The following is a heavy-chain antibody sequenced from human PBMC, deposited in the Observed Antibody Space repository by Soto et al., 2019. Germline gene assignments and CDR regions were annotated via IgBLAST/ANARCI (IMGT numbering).Heavy chain of an antibody. CDR2: ISAYNGNT. CDR3: ARGEQQLVLGAFDI. V-gene: IGHV1-18*01. CDR1: GGTFSSYA. Sequence: GASVKVSCKASGGTFSSYAISWVRQAPGQGLEWMGWISAYNGNTNYAQKLQGRVTMTTDKSTSTAYMELRSLRSDDTAVYYCARGEQQLVLGAFDIWGQGTMVTFSS. D-gene: IGHD6-13*01. J-gene: IGHJ3*02.